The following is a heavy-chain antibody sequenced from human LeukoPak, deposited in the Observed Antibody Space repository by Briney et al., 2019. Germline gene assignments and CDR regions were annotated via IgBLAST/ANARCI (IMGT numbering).Heavy chain of an antibody. J-gene: IGHJ4*02. CDR3: AREGVMVTGFDY. CDR1: GGSFSGYY. D-gene: IGHD2-21*02. Sequence: SETLSLTCAVYGGSFSGYYWSWIRQPPGKGLEWIGEINHSGSTNYNPSLKSRITISVSTSKNQFSLRLSSVTAADTAAYYCAREGVMVTGFDYWGQETLVTVSS. V-gene: IGHV4-34*01. CDR2: INHSGST.